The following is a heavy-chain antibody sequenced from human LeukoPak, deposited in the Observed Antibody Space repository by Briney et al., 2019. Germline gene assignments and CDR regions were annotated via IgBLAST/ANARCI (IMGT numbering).Heavy chain of an antibody. J-gene: IGHJ4*02. CDR2: IYYSGST. CDR1: GFTFSSYA. D-gene: IGHD2-15*01. Sequence: PGGSLRLSCAASGFTFSSYAMSWIRQPPGKGLEWIGSIYYSGSTYYNPSLKSRVTISVDTSKNQFSLKLSSVTAADTAVYYCARHVSSPVDYFDYWGQGTLVTVSS. CDR3: ARHVSSPVDYFDY. V-gene: IGHV4-39*01.